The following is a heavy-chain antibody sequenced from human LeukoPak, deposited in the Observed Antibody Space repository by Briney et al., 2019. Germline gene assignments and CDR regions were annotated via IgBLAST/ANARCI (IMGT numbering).Heavy chain of an antibody. CDR1: GFSFSSFW. CDR2: INSDGSTT. J-gene: IGHJ4*02. Sequence: GGSLRLSCAASGFSFSSFWMHWVRQGPGKGLVWVSGINSDGSTTGYAGSVKGRFTISRDNAKNTVFLEMNSLRAENTAVYYCARGGYGAHMGWGQGIPGSVSS. D-gene: IGHD4/OR15-4a*01. V-gene: IGHV3-74*01. CDR3: ARGGYGAHMG.